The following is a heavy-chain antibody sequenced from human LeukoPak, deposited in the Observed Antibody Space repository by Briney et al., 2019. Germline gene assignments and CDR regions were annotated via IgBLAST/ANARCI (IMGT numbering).Heavy chain of an antibody. CDR2: INPNSGGT. J-gene: IGHJ6*03. CDR1: GYTFTGYY. CDR3: ASAIPGNYDYYYYYHMDV. D-gene: IGHD3-22*01. V-gene: IGHV1-2*02. Sequence: ASVKVSCKASGYTFTGYYMHWVRQAPGQGLEWMGWINPNSGGTNYAQKFQGRVTMTRDTSISTAYMELSRLRSDDTAVYYCASAIPGNYDYYYYYHMDVWGKGTTVTVSS.